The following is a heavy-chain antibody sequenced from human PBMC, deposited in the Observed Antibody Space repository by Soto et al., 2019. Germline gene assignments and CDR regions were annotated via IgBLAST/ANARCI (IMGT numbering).Heavy chain of an antibody. CDR2: IYHSGST. CDR1: GGSISSYS. J-gene: IGHJ4*02. Sequence: PSETLSLTCTVSGGSISSYSWSWIRQPPGKGLEWIGYIYHSGSTYYNPSLKSRVTISVDRSKNQFSLKLSSVTAADTAVYYCARGSSKDFWSGFTFDYWGQGTLVTVSS. V-gene: IGHV4-30-2*01. CDR3: ARGSSKDFWSGFTFDY. D-gene: IGHD3-3*01.